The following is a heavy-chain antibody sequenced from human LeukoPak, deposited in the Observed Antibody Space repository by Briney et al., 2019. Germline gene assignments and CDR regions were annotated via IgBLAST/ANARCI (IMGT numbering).Heavy chain of an antibody. J-gene: IGHJ3*02. CDR2: ISYDGSNK. CDR3: ARESGGDLGEAFDI. V-gene: IGHV3-30-3*01. Sequence: GRSLRLSCAASGFTFSSYAMHWVRQAPGKGLEWVAVISYDGSNKYYADSVKGRFTISRDNSKNTLYLQMNSLRAEDTAVYYCARESGGDLGEAFDIWGQGTMVTVSS. CDR1: GFTFSSYA. D-gene: IGHD1-26*01.